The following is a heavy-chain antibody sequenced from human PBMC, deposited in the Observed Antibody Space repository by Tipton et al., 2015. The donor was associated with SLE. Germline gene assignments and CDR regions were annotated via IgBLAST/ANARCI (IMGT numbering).Heavy chain of an antibody. CDR2: IYYSGST. D-gene: IGHD6-6*01. Sequence: TLSLTCTVSGGSISSYYWSWMRQPPGKGLEWIGYIYYSGSTNYNHSLKSRVTISVDTSKNQFSLKLSSVTAADTAVYYCARDAISSSSYYFDYWGQGTRVTVSS. J-gene: IGHJ4*02. CDR1: GGSISSYY. CDR3: ARDAISSSSYYFDY. V-gene: IGHV4-59*01.